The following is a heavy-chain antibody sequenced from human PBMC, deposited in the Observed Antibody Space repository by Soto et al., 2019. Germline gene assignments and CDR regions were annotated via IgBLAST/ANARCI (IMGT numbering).Heavy chain of an antibody. CDR1: GYTFTGYY. CDR2: INPNSGAT. CDR3: ARGGLDVAPFAP. D-gene: IGHD2-2*03. V-gene: IGHV1-2*02. J-gene: IGHJ5*02. Sequence: ASVKVSCKASGYTFTGYYIHWVRQAPGQGLEWMGWINPNSGATDSVQNFQGRVTMTRDRSITTAYMELSRLRSDDTAVYFCARGGLDVAPFAPWGQGTLVTVSS.